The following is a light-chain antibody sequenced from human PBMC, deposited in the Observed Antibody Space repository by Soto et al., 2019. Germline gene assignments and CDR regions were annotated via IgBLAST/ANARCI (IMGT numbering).Light chain of an antibody. V-gene: IGLV1-40*01. J-gene: IGLJ2*01. CDR2: GNN. Sequence: QAVVTQPPSVSGAPGQRVTISCTGSSSNIGAPNDVHWYQQLPGTAPKLLIYGNNNRPSGVPDRFSASKSGTSASLAITGLQAEDEANYYCQSYDTSHVVFGGGTKLTVL. CDR1: SSNIGAPND. CDR3: QSYDTSHVV.